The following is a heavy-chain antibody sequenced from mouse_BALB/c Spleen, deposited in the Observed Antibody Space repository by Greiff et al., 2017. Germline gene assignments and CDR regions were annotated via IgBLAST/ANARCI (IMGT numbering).Heavy chain of an antibody. CDR1: GFNINDYY. Sequence: VQLQQSGAELVRSGASVKLSCTASGFNINDYYMHWVKQRPEQGLEWIGWIDPENGDTEYAPKFQGKATMTADTSSNTAYLQLSSLTSEDTAVYYCNRYDGRYAMDYWGQGTSVTVSA. V-gene: IGHV14-4*02. D-gene: IGHD2-14*01. CDR3: NRYDGRYAMDY. CDR2: IDPENGDT. J-gene: IGHJ4*01.